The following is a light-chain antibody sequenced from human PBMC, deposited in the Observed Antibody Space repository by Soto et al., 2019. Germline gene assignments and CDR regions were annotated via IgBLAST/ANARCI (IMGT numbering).Light chain of an antibody. J-gene: IGKJ4*01. CDR2: KSS. V-gene: IGKV1-5*03. Sequence: DIQMTQSPSPLSASVGDRVTSTCRASQSLSSWLAWYQEKPGNAPKLLIYKSSSLESGVPSRFRGSGSETEFTLTISSLQPDEFSTYYCQQYKTFPLTFGGGTKGEIK. CDR3: QQYKTFPLT. CDR1: QSLSSW.